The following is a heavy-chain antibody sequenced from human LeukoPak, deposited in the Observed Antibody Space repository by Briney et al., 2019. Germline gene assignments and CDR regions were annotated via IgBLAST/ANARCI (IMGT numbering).Heavy chain of an antibody. V-gene: IGHV4-61*02. J-gene: IGHJ6*03. D-gene: IGHD6-13*01. CDR2: IYSNGDT. CDR3: ASRHSKQQPYYYYMDI. Sequence: SETLSLTCTVSGDSISSGSYYWSWIRQPAGKGLEWIGRIYSNGDTKFNPSLKSRVTISLDTSKNQFSLRLSSATAADTAVYYCASRHSKQQPYYYYMDIWGKGTTVTVSS. CDR1: GDSISSGSYY.